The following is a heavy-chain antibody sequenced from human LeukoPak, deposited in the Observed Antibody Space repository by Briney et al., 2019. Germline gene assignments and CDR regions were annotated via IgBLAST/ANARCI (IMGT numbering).Heavy chain of an antibody. CDR1: GGSISSGGYY. V-gene: IGHV4-61*08. Sequence: KASETLSLTCTLSGGSISSGGYYLSWIRQHPGKGLEWIGYIYYSGSTSYNPSLESRVTISLDTPKNQFSLKLTSVTAADTAVYYCARSHSGSSYGHFDYWGQGTLVTVSS. D-gene: IGHD1-26*01. CDR3: ARSHSGSSYGHFDY. CDR2: IYYSGST. J-gene: IGHJ4*02.